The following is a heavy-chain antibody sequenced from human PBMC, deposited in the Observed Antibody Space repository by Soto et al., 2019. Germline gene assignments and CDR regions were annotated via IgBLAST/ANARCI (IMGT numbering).Heavy chain of an antibody. D-gene: IGHD6-19*01. CDR2: INAGNGNT. V-gene: IGHV1-3*01. CDR3: ATSGYSSGWDNRYFDL. Sequence: ASVRVSCKASGCTFINYGIHWVRQAPVQRLEWMGWINAGNGNTKYSKNFQDRVTIKRDTSASTAHMELSSLRSEDTAVFYCATSGYSSGWDNRYFDLWGR. CDR1: GCTFINYG. J-gene: IGHJ2*01.